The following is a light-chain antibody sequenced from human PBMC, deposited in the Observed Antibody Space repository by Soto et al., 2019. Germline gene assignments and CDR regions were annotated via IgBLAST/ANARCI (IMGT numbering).Light chain of an antibody. J-gene: IGKJ4*01. CDR2: DAS. Sequence: EIVLTQSPGTLSLSPGERATLSCRASQSISNYLAWYQHKPGQAPRLLISDASKRASGVPARFSGSGSGTDFTLTISSLXXXXFAVYYCPQRSQWXXLTFGGGT. CDR1: QSISNY. CDR3: PQRSQWXXLT. V-gene: IGKV3-11*01.